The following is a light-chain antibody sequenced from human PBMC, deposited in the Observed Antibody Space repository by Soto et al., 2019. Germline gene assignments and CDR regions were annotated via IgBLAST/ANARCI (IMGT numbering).Light chain of an antibody. Sequence: ALTQPASVSGSPGQSITISCTGTSSDIGGYYYVSWYQHHPGKAPKLIIYQVTNRASGVSHRFSGSKSGNTASLTISGLQAEDEADYYCTSYSSSSTFYVFGTGTKVTVL. V-gene: IGLV2-14*01. CDR1: SSDIGGYYY. CDR3: TSYSSSSTFYV. CDR2: QVT. J-gene: IGLJ1*01.